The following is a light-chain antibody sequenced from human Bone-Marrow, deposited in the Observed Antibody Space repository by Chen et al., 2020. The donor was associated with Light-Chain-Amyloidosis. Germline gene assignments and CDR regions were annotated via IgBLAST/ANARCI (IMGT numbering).Light chain of an antibody. CDR3: CSSSDTDTLI. Sequence: QSALTQPASVAGAVGHSITISCTGTAPDVGHYNLFSWYQQHRGEAPKLMLYEDRERPSGVSNRVSGSKSGNTASLTISGLQTEDQADYYCCSSSDTDTLIFGTGTRLTVL. V-gene: IGLV2-23*01. CDR2: EDR. CDR1: APDVGHYNL. J-gene: IGLJ2*01.